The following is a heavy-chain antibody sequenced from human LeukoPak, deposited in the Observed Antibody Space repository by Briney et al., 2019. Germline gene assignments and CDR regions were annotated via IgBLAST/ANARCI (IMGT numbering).Heavy chain of an antibody. CDR2: ISYDENNK. V-gene: IGHV3-30-3*01. CDR1: GFTFTNYA. Sequence: GGSLRLSCAASGFTFTNYAMYWVRQAPGKGLEWVAVISYDENNKYYADSVEGRFTISRDNSKNTLYLQMNSLRAEDTAVYYCAKDGVEYSSGWYWVYFDYWGQGTLVTVSS. J-gene: IGHJ4*02. D-gene: IGHD6-19*01. CDR3: AKDGVEYSSGWYWVYFDY.